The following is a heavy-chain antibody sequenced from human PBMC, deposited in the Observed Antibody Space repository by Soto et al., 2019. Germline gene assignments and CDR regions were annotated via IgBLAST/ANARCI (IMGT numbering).Heavy chain of an antibody. Sequence: EVPLLESGGGLVQPGGSLRLSCAASGFTFSSYAMSWVRQAPGKGLEWVSVISGSGAGTYYADSVKGRFTFSRDKSTNTLYLEMNSLRVVDTAVDCCAILHLYDTCAYGSWGQGTLVTVSS. CDR1: GFTFSSYA. CDR3: AILHLYDTCAYGS. D-gene: IGHD3-22*01. V-gene: IGHV3-23*01. CDR2: ISGSGAGT. J-gene: IGHJ4*02.